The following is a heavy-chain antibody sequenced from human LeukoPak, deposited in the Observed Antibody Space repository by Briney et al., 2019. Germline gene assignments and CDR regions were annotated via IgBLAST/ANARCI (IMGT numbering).Heavy chain of an antibody. CDR2: IIPIFGTA. Sequence: GSSVEVSCKASGGTFSSYAISWVRQAPGQGLEWMGGIIPIFGTANYAQKFQGRVTITADKPTSTAYMELSSLRSEDTAVYYCARAARPRKAYYFDYWGQGTLVTVSS. J-gene: IGHJ4*02. D-gene: IGHD6-6*01. CDR1: GGTFSSYA. CDR3: ARAARPRKAYYFDY. V-gene: IGHV1-69*06.